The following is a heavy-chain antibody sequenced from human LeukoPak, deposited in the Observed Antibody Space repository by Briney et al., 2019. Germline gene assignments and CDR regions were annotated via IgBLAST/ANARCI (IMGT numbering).Heavy chain of an antibody. V-gene: IGHV4-59*12. D-gene: IGHD6-19*01. CDR2: IYSSRGS. CDR1: GGTITGYY. Sequence: SATLSLTCTVSGGTITGYYLSWIRQPPGKELEWIGFIYSSRGSTYNPPLTSRVTTSIVTSKDQFSLKLSSVTAADTAVYYCARLRSRKQSSTGWYLGLDSWGQGTLVTVSS. J-gene: IGHJ5*01. CDR3: ARLRSRKQSSTGWYLGLDS.